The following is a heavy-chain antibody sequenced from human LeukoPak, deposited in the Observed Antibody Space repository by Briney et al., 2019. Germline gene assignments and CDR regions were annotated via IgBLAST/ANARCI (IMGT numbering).Heavy chain of an antibody. V-gene: IGHV3-64*01. Sequence: TGGSLRLSCAASGFTFSSYAMHWVRQAPGKGLEYVSAMSSNGGTTDYANSVKGRFTISRDNSKNTLYLQMGSLRAEDMAVYYCARVGDVGPFDYWGQGILVTVSS. D-gene: IGHD1-26*01. CDR2: MSSNGGTT. J-gene: IGHJ4*02. CDR3: ARVGDVGPFDY. CDR1: GFTFSSYA.